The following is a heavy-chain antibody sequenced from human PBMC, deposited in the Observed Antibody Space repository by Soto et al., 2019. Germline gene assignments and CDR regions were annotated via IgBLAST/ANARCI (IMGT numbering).Heavy chain of an antibody. CDR1: GYTFTSYA. J-gene: IGHJ4*02. CDR3: ARPDYDYVWGSYPVLTY. Sequence: QVQLVQSGAEVKKPGASVKGSCKASGYTFTSYAMHWVRQAPGQRLEWMGWINAGNGNTKYSQKFQGRVTITRDTSASTAYMELSSLRSEDTAVYYCARPDYDYVWGSYPVLTYWGQGTLVTVSS. CDR2: INAGNGNT. D-gene: IGHD3-16*02. V-gene: IGHV1-3*01.